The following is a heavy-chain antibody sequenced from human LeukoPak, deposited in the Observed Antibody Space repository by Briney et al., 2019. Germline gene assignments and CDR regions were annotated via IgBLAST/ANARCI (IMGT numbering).Heavy chain of an antibody. D-gene: IGHD2-21*01. CDR2: ISHSGTI. V-gene: IGHV4-61*05. J-gene: IGHJ3*02. Sequence: SETLSLTCIVSGGSISSSNSYWDWIRQPPGRGLEWIGDISHSGTINYNPSLKSRVTISVDTSKNQFSLKLSSVTAADTAVYYCARGSWLWWPHAFDIWGQGTMVTVSS. CDR3: ARGSWLWWPHAFDI. CDR1: GGSISSSNSY.